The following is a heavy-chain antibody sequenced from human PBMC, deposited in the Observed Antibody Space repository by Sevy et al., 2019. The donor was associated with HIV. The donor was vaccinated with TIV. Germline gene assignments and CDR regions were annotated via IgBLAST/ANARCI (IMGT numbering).Heavy chain of an antibody. Sequence: GGSLRLSCAASGFTFSSYSMNWVRQAPGKGLEWVSYISSSSSTIYYEDSVKGRFTISRDNAKNSLYLQMNSLRAEDTAVYYCARGGGIAAAGRRNYFDYWGQGTLVTVSS. D-gene: IGHD6-13*01. CDR2: ISSSSSTI. CDR3: ARGGGIAAAGRRNYFDY. CDR1: GFTFSSYS. J-gene: IGHJ4*02. V-gene: IGHV3-48*01.